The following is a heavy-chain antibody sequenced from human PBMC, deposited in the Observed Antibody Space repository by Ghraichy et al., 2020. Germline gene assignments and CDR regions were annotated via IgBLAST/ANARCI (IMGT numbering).Heavy chain of an antibody. D-gene: IGHD3-3*01. V-gene: IGHV4-39*01. Sequence: SETLSLTCTVSGGSISSSSYYWGWIRQPPGKGLEWIGSIYYSGSTYYNPSLKSRVTISVDTSKNQFSLKLSSVTAADTAVYYCARPFPIFGVVLGYMDVWGKGTTVTVSS. J-gene: IGHJ6*03. CDR1: GGSISSSSYY. CDR2: IYYSGST. CDR3: ARPFPIFGVVLGYMDV.